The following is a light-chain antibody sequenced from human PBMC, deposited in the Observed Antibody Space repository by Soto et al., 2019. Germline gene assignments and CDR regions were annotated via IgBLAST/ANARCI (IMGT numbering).Light chain of an antibody. CDR2: DAS. CDR1: QSVGSY. CDR3: QQHGNSPIT. J-gene: IGKJ5*01. V-gene: IGKV3-11*01. Sequence: EIVLTQSPGTLSLSPGERATLSCRASQSVGSYLAWYQQKPGQAPRLLIYDASNRATGIAHRFSGSGSGTDFTLTISSLEPEDSALYYCQQHGNSPITFGQGTLLEIK.